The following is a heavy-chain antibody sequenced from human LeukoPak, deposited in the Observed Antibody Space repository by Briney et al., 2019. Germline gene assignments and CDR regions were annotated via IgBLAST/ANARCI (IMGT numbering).Heavy chain of an antibody. CDR3: ARDGIAAAGQYYCYGMDV. J-gene: IGHJ6*02. Sequence: HPGGSLRLSCAASGFTFSSYGMHWVRQAPGKGLEWVAVIWYDGDNKYYADSVKGRLTISRDNSKNTLYLQMNSLRAEDTAVYYCARDGIAAAGQYYCYGMDVWGQGTTVTVSS. CDR2: IWYDGDNK. D-gene: IGHD6-13*01. V-gene: IGHV3-33*01. CDR1: GFTFSSYG.